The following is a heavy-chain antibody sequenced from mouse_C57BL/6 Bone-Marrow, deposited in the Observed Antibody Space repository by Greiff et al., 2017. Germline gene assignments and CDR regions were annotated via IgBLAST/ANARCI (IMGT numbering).Heavy chain of an antibody. Sequence: QVQLQQSGPELVKPGASVKISCKASGYAFSSSWMNWVKQRPGKGLEWIGRIYPGDGDTNYNGKFKGKDTLTADKSSSTAYMQLSSLTSEDSAVYFCARAGSSYRYFDVWGTGTTVTVSS. CDR2: IYPGDGDT. V-gene: IGHV1-82*01. CDR1: GYAFSSSW. CDR3: ARAGSSYRYFDV. D-gene: IGHD1-1*01. J-gene: IGHJ1*03.